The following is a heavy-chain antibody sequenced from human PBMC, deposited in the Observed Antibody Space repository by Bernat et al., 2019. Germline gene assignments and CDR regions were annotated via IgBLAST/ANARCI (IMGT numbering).Heavy chain of an antibody. J-gene: IGHJ4*02. V-gene: IGHV3-73*01. CDR3: TGWSLYYFDY. Sequence: EVQLVESGGGLVQPGGSLKLSCAASGFTFSGSAMHWVRQASGQGLEWVGRIRSKANSYATAYAASVTGRFTISRDDSKNTAYLQMNSLKTEDTAVYYCTGWSLYYFDYWGQGTLVTVSS. CDR2: IRSKANSYAT. D-gene: IGHD2-15*01. CDR1: GFTFSGSA.